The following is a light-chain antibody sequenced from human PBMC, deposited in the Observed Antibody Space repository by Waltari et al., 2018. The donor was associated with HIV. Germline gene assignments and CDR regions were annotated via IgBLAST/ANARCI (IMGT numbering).Light chain of an antibody. Sequence: IRMTQSLSSLSASARDRVNITCRAIQPVSDYVAWFRQRPGETPQFLIFGASRLHTGVPSRFSGSSSGTEFTLSVSCLQSEDFATFFCQQYYDYPWTFGPGT. CDR3: QQYYDYPWT. J-gene: IGKJ1*01. V-gene: IGKV1-8*01. CDR2: GAS. CDR1: QPVSDY.